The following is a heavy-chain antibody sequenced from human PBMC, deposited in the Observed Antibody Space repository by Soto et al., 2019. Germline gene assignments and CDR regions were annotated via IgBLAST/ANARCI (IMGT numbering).Heavy chain of an antibody. Sequence: SVKVSCKASGGTFYTYTFSWVRQAPGQGLEWMGSITPIYPTTNYAEKFQGRLTVTADGSTNTAYMELNSLTSEDTAVHYCARIPRYSFPTSDDLDSWGQGTLVTVSS. V-gene: IGHV1-69*13. CDR2: ITPIYPTT. J-gene: IGHJ4*02. CDR3: ARIPRYSFPTSDDLDS. D-gene: IGHD5-18*01. CDR1: GGTFYTYT.